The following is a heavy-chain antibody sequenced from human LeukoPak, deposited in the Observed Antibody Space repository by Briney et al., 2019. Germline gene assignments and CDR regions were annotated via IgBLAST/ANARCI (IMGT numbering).Heavy chain of an antibody. CDR2: IYSSGST. J-gene: IGHJ2*01. CDR3: ARGGRQQLALYFDL. V-gene: IGHV4-59*01. D-gene: IGHD6-13*01. Sequence: SETLSLTCTVSGGSINNYYWSGLRQPPGKGLEWIGYIYSSGSTNYNPSLKSRVTISVDTSKNHFSLKLSSVTAADTAVYYCARGGRQQLALYFDLWGRGTLVTVSS. CDR1: GGSINNYY.